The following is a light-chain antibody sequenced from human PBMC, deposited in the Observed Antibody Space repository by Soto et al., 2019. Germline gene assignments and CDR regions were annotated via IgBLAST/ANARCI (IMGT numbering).Light chain of an antibody. Sequence: QSVLTQPPSASGTPGQRVTISCSGSSSNIGSDTVNWYRQLPGTAPKLLIYGNNQRPSGVPDRFSGSKSGTSASLAISGLQCEDEADYYCAAWDNSLNGPLFGGGTKLTVL. CDR1: SSNIGSDT. J-gene: IGLJ2*01. CDR2: GNN. V-gene: IGLV1-44*01. CDR3: AAWDNSLNGPL.